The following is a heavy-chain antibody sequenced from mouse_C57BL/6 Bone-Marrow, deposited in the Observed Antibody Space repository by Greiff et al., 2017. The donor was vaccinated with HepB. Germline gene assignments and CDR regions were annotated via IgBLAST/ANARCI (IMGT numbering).Heavy chain of an antibody. V-gene: IGHV1-82*01. CDR2: IYPGDGDT. D-gene: IGHD2-3*01. CDR3: ARRGWLPTLDY. CDR1: GYAFSSSW. J-gene: IGHJ2*01. Sequence: QVQLQQSGPELVKPGASVKISCKASGYAFSSSWMNWVKQRPGKGLEWIGRIYPGDGDTNYNGKFKGKATLTADKSSSTAYMQLSSLTSEDSAVYFCARRGWLPTLDYWGQGTTLTVSS.